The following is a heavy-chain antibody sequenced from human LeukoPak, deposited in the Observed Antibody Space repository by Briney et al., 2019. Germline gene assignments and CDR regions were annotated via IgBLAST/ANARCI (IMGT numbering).Heavy chain of an antibody. V-gene: IGHV3-30*03. D-gene: IGHD5-18*01. CDR3: ARGDTAMVHDAFDI. Sequence: QSGGSLRLSCAASGFTFTTYDIHWVRQAPGKGLEWVAVISYDGSNKYYADSVKGRFTISRDNSKNTLYLQTNSLRAEDTALYYCARGDTAMVHDAFDIWGQGTMVTVSS. CDR1: GFTFTTYD. J-gene: IGHJ3*02. CDR2: ISYDGSNK.